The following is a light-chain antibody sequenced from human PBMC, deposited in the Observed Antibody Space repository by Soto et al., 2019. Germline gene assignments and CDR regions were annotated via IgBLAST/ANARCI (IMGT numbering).Light chain of an antibody. CDR2: ENN. V-gene: IGLV1-51*02. CDR3: AAWDKSLSGGV. J-gene: IGLJ2*01. CDR1: SSNIGSDY. Sequence: QSALTQPTSVSAAPGQSVTISCSGSSSNIGSDYVSWYQQLPGTAPKLLIYENNKRPSGMPDRVYGSKSGTSATLGITGLQTGDEADYYCAAWDKSLSGGVFGGGTKLTVL.